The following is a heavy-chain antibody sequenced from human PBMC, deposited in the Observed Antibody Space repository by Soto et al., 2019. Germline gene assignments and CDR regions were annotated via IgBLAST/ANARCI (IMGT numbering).Heavy chain of an antibody. CDR2: IYHSGST. Sequence: SETLSLTCAVSVGSISSGGYSWSWIRQPPGKGLEWIGYIYHSGSTYYNPSLKSRVTISVDRSKNQFSLKLSSVTAADTAVYYCAREGITMVRGVIIGRNWFDPWGQGTLVTVSS. V-gene: IGHV4-30-2*01. D-gene: IGHD3-10*01. CDR1: VGSISSGGYS. CDR3: AREGITMVRGVIIGRNWFDP. J-gene: IGHJ5*02.